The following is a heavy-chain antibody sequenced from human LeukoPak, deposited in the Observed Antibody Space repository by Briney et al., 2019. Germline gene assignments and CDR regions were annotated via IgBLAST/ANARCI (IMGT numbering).Heavy chain of an antibody. J-gene: IGHJ6*03. V-gene: IGHV5-51*01. CDR1: GYSFTSYW. D-gene: IGHD1-14*01. CDR3: ARSALGPASDYYYMDV. Sequence: GESLKISCKGSGYSFTSYWIGWVRQMPGKGLEWMGIIYPGDSDTRYSPSFQGQVTISADKFISTAYLQWSSLKASDTAMYYCARSALGPASDYYYMDVWGKGTTVTVSS. CDR2: IYPGDSDT.